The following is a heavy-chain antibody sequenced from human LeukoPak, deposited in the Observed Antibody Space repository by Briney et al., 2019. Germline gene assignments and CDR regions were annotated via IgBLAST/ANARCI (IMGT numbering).Heavy chain of an antibody. V-gene: IGHV3-30-3*01. Sequence: GGSLRLSCAASGFTFSSYAMHWVRQAPGKGLEWVAVISYDGSNKYYADSVKGRFTISRDNAKNSLYLQMNSLRAEDTAVYYCARDGGSSWANYYYGMDVWGQGTTVTVSS. CDR2: ISYDGSNK. CDR1: GFTFSSYA. CDR3: ARDGGSSWANYYYGMDV. D-gene: IGHD6-13*01. J-gene: IGHJ6*02.